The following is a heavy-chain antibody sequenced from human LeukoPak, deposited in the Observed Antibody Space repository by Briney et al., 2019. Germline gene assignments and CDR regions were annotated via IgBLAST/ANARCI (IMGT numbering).Heavy chain of an antibody. CDR3: AKAAVLLWFGELWASSYYFDY. J-gene: IGHJ4*02. Sequence: PGGSLRLSCAASGFTFSSYAMSWVRQAPGKGLEWVSAISGSGGSTYYADSVKGRFTISRDNSKNTLHLQMNSLRAEDTAVYYCAKAAVLLWFGELWASSYYFDYWGQGTLVTVSS. CDR1: GFTFSSYA. CDR2: ISGSGGST. D-gene: IGHD3-10*01. V-gene: IGHV3-23*01.